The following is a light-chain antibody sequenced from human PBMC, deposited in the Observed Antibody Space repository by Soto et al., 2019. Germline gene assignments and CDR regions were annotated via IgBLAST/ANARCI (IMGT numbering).Light chain of an antibody. CDR3: SSYTSSSTLVV. J-gene: IGLJ2*01. V-gene: IGLV2-14*03. Sequence: HSVLTQPASVSGLPGQSITISCAGTSSDVGGYNYVSWYQHHPGKAPKLMIYDVSNRPSGVSNRFSGSKSGSTASLTISGLQAEDEADYWCSSYTSSSTLVVFGGGTKVTVL. CDR2: DVS. CDR1: SSDVGGYNY.